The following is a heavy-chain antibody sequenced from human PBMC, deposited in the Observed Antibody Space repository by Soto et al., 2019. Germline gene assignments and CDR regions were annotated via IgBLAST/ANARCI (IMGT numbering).Heavy chain of an antibody. J-gene: IGHJ6*02. Sequence: KTSETLSLTYAVSCYSIASGYHCAWIRQSPGKGLEWIGSIYHAGSVYYNPSLNSRVAVSLDTSKNHFSLKLTSVTAADTAVYYCARTFDYYGMDVWGQGTTVTVSS. CDR2: IYHAGSV. CDR1: CYSIASGYH. V-gene: IGHV4-38-2*01. CDR3: ARTFDYYGMDV.